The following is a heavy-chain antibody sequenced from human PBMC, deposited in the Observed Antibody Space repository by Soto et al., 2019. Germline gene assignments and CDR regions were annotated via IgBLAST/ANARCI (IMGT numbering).Heavy chain of an antibody. CDR3: ARTSRVVPAAMWANWFDP. Sequence: QLQLQESGPGLVKPSETLSLTCTVSGGSISSSSYYWGWIRQPPGKGLEWIGSIYYSGSTYYNPSLKSRVTISVDTSKNQFSLKLSSVTAADTAVYYCARTSRVVPAAMWANWFDPWGQGTLVTVSS. CDR1: GGSISSSSYY. V-gene: IGHV4-39*01. D-gene: IGHD2-2*01. CDR2: IYYSGST. J-gene: IGHJ5*02.